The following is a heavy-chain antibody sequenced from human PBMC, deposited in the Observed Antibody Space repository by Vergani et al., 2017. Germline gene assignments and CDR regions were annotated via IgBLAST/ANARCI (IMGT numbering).Heavy chain of an antibody. D-gene: IGHD2-15*01. CDR2: INPNSGGT. CDR3: ARSKVVVAATQAGWFDP. J-gene: IGHJ5*02. CDR1: GYTFTGYY. V-gene: IGHV1-2*02. Sequence: QVQLVQSGAEVKKPGASVKVSCKASGYTFTGYYMHWVRQAPGQGLEWMGWINPNSGGTNYAQKFQGRVTMTRDTSISTAYMELSRLRSDVTAVYYCARSKVVVAATQAGWFDPWGQGTLVTVSS.